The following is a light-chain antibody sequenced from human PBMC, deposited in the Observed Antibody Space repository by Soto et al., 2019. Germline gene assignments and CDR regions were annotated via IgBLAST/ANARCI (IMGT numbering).Light chain of an antibody. CDR3: QQYNKWPLT. CDR1: QSVSDN. CDR2: GAS. V-gene: IGKV3-15*01. Sequence: EIVMTQSPATLSVSPGERATLSCRASQSVSDNLAWYQQKPGQAPRLLIYGASTRATRIPARFSGSGSGTEFTLTISSLQSEDFAVYYCQQYNKWPLTFGGGTKVEIK. J-gene: IGKJ4*01.